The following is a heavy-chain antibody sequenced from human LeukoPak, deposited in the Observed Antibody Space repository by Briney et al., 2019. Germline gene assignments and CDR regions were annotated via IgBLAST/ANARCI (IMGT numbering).Heavy chain of an antibody. D-gene: IGHD2-21*02. V-gene: IGHV4-39*07. CDR3: ARVGGDCGGDCYHYYSMDV. CDR1: GGSISSSSYY. Sequence: SETLSLTCTVSGGSISSSSYYWGWIRQPPGKGLEWIGSIYYSGSTNYNPSLKSRVTISGDKSKNQFSLKMSSVTAADTAVYYCARVGGDCGGDCYHYYSMDVWGKGTTVTVSS. J-gene: IGHJ6*03. CDR2: IYYSGST.